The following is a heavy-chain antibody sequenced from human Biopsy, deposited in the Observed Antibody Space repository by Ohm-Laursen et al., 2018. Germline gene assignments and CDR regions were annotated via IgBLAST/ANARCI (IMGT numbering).Heavy chain of an antibody. V-gene: IGHV4-59*02. CDR2: IYYSVMT. Sequence: SETLSLTCAVSGDSVTKYYWSWIRQPPGKGLEWIGHIYYSVMTNYNPSLQSRVSISVDTSRNQVSLTLSSVTAADTAVYYCARDSVILNDGNFKYYHYYGMDVWGQGTKVTVSS. J-gene: IGHJ6*02. D-gene: IGHD4-23*01. CDR1: GDSVTKYY. CDR3: ARDSVILNDGNFKYYHYYGMDV.